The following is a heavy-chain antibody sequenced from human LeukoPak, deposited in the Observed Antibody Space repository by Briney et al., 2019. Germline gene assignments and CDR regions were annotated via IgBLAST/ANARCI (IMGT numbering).Heavy chain of an antibody. CDR2: ISGSGGST. CDR1: GFTFSSYG. CDR3: AELGITMIGGV. V-gene: IGHV3-23*01. D-gene: IGHD3-10*02. J-gene: IGHJ6*04. Sequence: GGSLRLSCAASGFTFSSYGMSWVRQAPGKGLEWVSSISGSGGSTYYADSVKGRFTISRDNAKNSLYLQMNSLRAEDTAVYYCAELGITMIGGVWGKGNTVTISS.